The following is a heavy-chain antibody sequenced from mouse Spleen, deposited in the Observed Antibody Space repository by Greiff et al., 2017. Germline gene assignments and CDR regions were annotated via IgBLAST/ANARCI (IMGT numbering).Heavy chain of an antibody. CDR3: ARSLRNYAMDY. Sequence: ESGPGLVKPSQSLSLTCSVTGYSITSGYYWNWIRQFPGNKLEWMGYISYDGSNNYNPSLKNRISITRDTSKNQFFLKLNSVTTEDTATYYCARSLRNYAMDYWGQGTSVTVSS. J-gene: IGHJ4*01. CDR2: ISYDGSN. V-gene: IGHV3-6*01. CDR1: GYSITSGYY. D-gene: IGHD1-1*01.